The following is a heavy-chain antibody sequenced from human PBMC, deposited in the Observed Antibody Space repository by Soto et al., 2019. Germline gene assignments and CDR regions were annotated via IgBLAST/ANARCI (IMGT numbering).Heavy chain of an antibody. V-gene: IGHV1-18*01. Sequence: KVSCKASGNTFTNFGVTWVRQAPGQGLEWMGWISAYTDDPNYAQKFQGRVTMTIDTSTSTAYLDLRSLTSDDTAVYYCARVIPGAEAWFDTWGQGTLVTVSS. CDR2: ISAYTDDP. J-gene: IGHJ5*02. CDR3: ARVIPGAEAWFDT. CDR1: GNTFTNFG. D-gene: IGHD2-2*01.